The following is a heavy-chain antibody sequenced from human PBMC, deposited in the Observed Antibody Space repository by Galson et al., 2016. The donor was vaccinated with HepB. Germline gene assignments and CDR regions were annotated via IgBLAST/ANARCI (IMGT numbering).Heavy chain of an antibody. J-gene: IGHJ6*02. V-gene: IGHV3-74*01. CDR3: TRGGFNHAMDV. CDR2: IDLPGSDT. D-gene: IGHD2-15*01. Sequence: SLRLSCAASGSNFGLHWMHWVRQAPGKGLVWVSRIDLPGSDTNYADSVKGRFTISRDNAKNTVYLQMNSLRADDTAVYYCTRGGFNHAMDVWGHGTTVIVSS. CDR1: GSNFGLHW.